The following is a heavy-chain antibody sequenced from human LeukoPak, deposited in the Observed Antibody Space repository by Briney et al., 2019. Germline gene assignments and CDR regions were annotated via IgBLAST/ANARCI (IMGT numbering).Heavy chain of an antibody. CDR1: GFMFSSNT. CDR2: IKEDGSEK. D-gene: IGHD2/OR15-2a*01. CDR3: ATGGRRYYAD. Sequence: GGSLRLSCVVFGFMFSSNTMTWVRQAPGKGLEWVANIKEDGSEKHYVDSVKGRSTISRDNAKNSLYLQMNSLRAEDTAVYYCATGGRRYYADWGQGTLVTVSS. V-gene: IGHV3-7*01. J-gene: IGHJ4*02.